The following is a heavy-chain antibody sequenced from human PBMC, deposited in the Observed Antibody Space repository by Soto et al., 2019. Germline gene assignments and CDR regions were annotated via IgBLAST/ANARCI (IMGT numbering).Heavy chain of an antibody. CDR3: ADVTWTGDYLP. CDR1: GFSLSDHY. D-gene: IGHD4-17*01. CDR2: IRNEPYGYTT. V-gene: IGHV3-72*01. J-gene: IGHJ4*02. Sequence: EVQLVASGGGLVQPGGSLRLSCVASGFSLSDHYMDWVRQAPGKGLEWLGLIRNEPYGYTTNYAASVKGRSTISRDDSKNSLFLQMDSLTAEDAAIYYCADVTWTGDYLPWGQGPLVTVSS.